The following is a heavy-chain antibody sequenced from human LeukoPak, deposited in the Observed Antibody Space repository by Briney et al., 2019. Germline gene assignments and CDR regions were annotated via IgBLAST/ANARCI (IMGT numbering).Heavy chain of an antibody. CDR3: AGVGRTVTTFHYMDV. D-gene: IGHD4-17*01. J-gene: IGHJ6*03. V-gene: IGHV3-30*01. CDR1: GFSFSSYA. CDR2: ISYDGSNK. Sequence: PGRSLRLSCAASGFSFSSYAMYWVRQAPGKGLEWVAIISYDGSNKYYADSVKGRFTISRDNSKNTLYLQMNSLRAEDTAVYYCAGVGRTVTTFHYMDVWGKGTTVAVSS.